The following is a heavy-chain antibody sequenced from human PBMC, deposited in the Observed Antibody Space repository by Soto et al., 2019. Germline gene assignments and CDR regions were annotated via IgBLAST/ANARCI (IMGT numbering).Heavy chain of an antibody. CDR2: IKQDGTEK. Sequence: EVQLVESGGGLVQPGGSLRLSCAASGFTFSDYWMNWVRRAPGKGLEWLANIKQDGTEKYYVDSVKGRFTISRDNAKNSLYPQMNSLRGEDTAVYYCALIILGRAETGQHYWGQGTLVTVSS. V-gene: IGHV3-7*01. CDR1: GFTFSDYW. D-gene: IGHD3-10*01. CDR3: ALIILGRAETGQHY. J-gene: IGHJ4*02.